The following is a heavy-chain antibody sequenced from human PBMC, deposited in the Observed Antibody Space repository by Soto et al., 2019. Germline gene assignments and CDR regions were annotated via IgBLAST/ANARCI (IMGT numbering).Heavy chain of an antibody. J-gene: IGHJ1*01. CDR3: AKLDYYDGSGGGYFQH. D-gene: IGHD3-22*01. Sequence: QVQLVESGGGVVQPGRSLRLSCAASGFTFSSYGMHWVRQAPGKGLEWVAVISYDGSNKYYADSVKGRFTISRDNSKNTLYLQMNSLRAEDTAVYYCAKLDYYDGSGGGYFQHWGQGTLVTVAS. V-gene: IGHV3-30*18. CDR2: ISYDGSNK. CDR1: GFTFSSYG.